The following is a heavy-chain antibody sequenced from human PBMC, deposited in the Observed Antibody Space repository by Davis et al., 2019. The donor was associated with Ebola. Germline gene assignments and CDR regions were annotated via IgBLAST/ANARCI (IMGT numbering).Heavy chain of an antibody. CDR2: TYYKSKWYN. CDR3: TRGWLRSKFDY. J-gene: IGHJ4*02. Sequence: HSQTLLTCAISGDTVFGKSGAWNWIRQSPSRGLEWLGRTYYKSKWYNDYAVSVKSRITINPDTSKNQLSLQVNSVTPEDTAVYYCTRGWLRSKFDYWGRGTLVTVSS. D-gene: IGHD5-12*01. V-gene: IGHV6-1*01. CDR1: GDTVFGKSGA.